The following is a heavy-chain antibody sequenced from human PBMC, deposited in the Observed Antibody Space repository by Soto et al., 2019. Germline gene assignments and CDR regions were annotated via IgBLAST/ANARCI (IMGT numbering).Heavy chain of an antibody. J-gene: IGHJ3*02. D-gene: IGHD3-3*01. CDR2: IIPIFGTA. CDR1: GGTFSSYA. Sequence: QVQLVQSGAEVKKPGSSVKVSCKASGGTFSSYAISWVRQAPGQGLEWMGGIIPIFGTANYAQKFQGRVMIPADESTSTAYMELSSLRSEDTAVYYCARANGSITIVGVVITYAFDIWGQGTMVTVSS. CDR3: ARANGSITIVGVVITYAFDI. V-gene: IGHV1-69*01.